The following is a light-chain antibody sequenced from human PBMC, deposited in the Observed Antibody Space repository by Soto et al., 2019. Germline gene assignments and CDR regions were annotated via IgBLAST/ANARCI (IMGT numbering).Light chain of an antibody. Sequence: DIQMTQSPSSLSASVGDSVTITCQASQDISNYLNWYQQKPGLPPKLLIYDASNLETGVPSRFSGSGSGTDFTFTISSLQPEDIATYYCQQYDNVLFTFGPGTKVDIK. J-gene: IGKJ3*01. CDR2: DAS. V-gene: IGKV1-33*01. CDR1: QDISNY. CDR3: QQYDNVLFT.